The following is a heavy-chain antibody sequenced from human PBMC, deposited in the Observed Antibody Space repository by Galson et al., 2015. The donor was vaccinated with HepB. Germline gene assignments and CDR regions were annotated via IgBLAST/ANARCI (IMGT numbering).Heavy chain of an antibody. Sequence: SETLSLTCTVSGGSISSSSYYWGWIRQPPGKGLEWIGSIYYSGSTYYNPSLKSRVTISVDTSKNQFSLKLSSVTAADTAVYYCARVAWDSGGMDVWGQGTTVTVSS. CDR3: ARVAWDSGGMDV. CDR1: GGSISSSSYY. J-gene: IGHJ6*02. V-gene: IGHV4-39*07. CDR2: IYYSGST. D-gene: IGHD1-26*01.